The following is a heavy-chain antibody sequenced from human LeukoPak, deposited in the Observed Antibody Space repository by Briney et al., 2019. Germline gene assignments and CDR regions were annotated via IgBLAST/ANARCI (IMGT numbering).Heavy chain of an antibody. V-gene: IGHV4-59*01. J-gene: IGHJ4*02. Sequence: PSETLSLTCTVSGGSISSYYWSWIRQPPGKGLEWIGYIYYSGSTNYNPSLKSRVTISVDTSKNQFSLKLSSVTAADTAVYYCARVPDSSGYYGIDYWGQGTLVTVSS. D-gene: IGHD3-22*01. CDR1: GGSISSYY. CDR3: ARVPDSSGYYGIDY. CDR2: IYYSGST.